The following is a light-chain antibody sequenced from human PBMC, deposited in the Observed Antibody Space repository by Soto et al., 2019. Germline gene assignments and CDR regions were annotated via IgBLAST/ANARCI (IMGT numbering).Light chain of an antibody. Sequence: QSALTQPPSASGSRGQSVTISCTGTSTDIGGYNFVSWYQQPPGKAPTLRIYEFYKRPAGGPDRVSGSKSGTPASLTVSGLQADVEAKYYRTSCALSADTCVVFSGGTQLTVL. CDR1: STDIGGYNF. CDR3: TSCALSADTCVV. CDR2: EFY. J-gene: IGLJ2*01. V-gene: IGLV2-8*01.